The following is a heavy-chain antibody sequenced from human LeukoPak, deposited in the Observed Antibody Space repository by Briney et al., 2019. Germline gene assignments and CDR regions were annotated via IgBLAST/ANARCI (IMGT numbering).Heavy chain of an antibody. CDR2: IGSYKGDT. CDR1: GYTFSIYG. Sequence: ASVKVSCKTSGYTFSIYGITWIRQAPGQGLEGMGWIGSYKGDTNYAQKVQGRVTMTTDTSTSTAYMELRSLRSDDTAVYYCARGLEWLTRRHSWFDPWGQGTLVTVSS. D-gene: IGHD3-3*01. CDR3: ARGLEWLTRRHSWFDP. J-gene: IGHJ5*02. V-gene: IGHV1-18*01.